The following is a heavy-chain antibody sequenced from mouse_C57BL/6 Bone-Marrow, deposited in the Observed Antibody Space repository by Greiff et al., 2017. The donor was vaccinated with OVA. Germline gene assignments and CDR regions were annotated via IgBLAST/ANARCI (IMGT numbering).Heavy chain of an antibody. Sequence: VQLQQSGTVLARPGASVKMSCKTSGYTFTSYWMHWVKQRPGQGLEWIGAIYPGNSDTSYNQKFKGKAKLTAVTSASTAYMELSSRTNEDAAGYYGTREDDGVYYWDDWGQGTTRTGSA. J-gene: IGHJ2*01. V-gene: IGHV1-5*01. CDR2: IYPGNSDT. CDR3: TREDDGVYYWDD. CDR1: GYTFTSYW. D-gene: IGHD1-2*01.